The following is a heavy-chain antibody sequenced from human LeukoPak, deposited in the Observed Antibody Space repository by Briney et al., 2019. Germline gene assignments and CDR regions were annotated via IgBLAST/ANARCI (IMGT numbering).Heavy chain of an antibody. CDR2: IYYSGST. J-gene: IGHJ1*01. CDR3: ARSITSSWYGDFQH. CDR1: GGSISSGGYY. V-gene: IGHV4-31*03. D-gene: IGHD6-13*01. Sequence: TPSQTLSLTCTVSGGSISSGGYYWSWIRQHPGKGLEWIGYIYYSGSTNYNPSLKSRVTISVDTSKNQFSLKLSSVTAADTAVYYCARSITSSWYGDFQHWGQGTLVTVSS.